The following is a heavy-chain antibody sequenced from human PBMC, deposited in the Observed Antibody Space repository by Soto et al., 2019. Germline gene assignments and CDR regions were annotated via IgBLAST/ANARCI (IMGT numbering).Heavy chain of an antibody. J-gene: IGHJ3*01. V-gene: IGHV3-48*01. CDR1: GFTFSGYG. D-gene: IGHD3-22*01. CDR2: IGIGSSTK. Sequence: GGSLRLSCAASGFTFSGYGMNWVRQAPGKGLEWVSYIGIGSSTKYYADSVKGRFTISRDNAKNSLYLQMNSLRAEDTAVYYCARDQLYYNDISGRPLNAFDVWGQGTMVTVSS. CDR3: ARDQLYYNDISGRPLNAFDV.